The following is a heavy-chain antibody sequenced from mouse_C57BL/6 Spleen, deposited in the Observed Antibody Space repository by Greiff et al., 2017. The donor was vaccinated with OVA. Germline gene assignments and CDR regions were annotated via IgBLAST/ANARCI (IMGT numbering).Heavy chain of an antibody. CDR1: GYTFTSYW. J-gene: IGHJ4*01. D-gene: IGHD1-1*01. V-gene: IGHV1-55*01. Sequence: VQLQQPGAELVKPGASVKMSCKASGYTFTSYWITWVKQRPGQGLEWIGDIYPGSGSTNYNEKFKSKATLTVDTSSSTAYMQLSSLTSEDSAVYYCARLGSRGENAMDYWGQGTSVTVSS. CDR3: ARLGSRGENAMDY. CDR2: IYPGSGST.